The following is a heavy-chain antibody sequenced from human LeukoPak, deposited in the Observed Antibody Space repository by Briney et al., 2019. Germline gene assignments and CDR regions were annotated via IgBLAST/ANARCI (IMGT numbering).Heavy chain of an antibody. V-gene: IGHV3-23*01. CDR2: ISGSGGST. J-gene: IGHJ4*02. CDR1: GFRFSDYS. CDR3: AKSPYYYDSSGYLS. Sequence: GGSLRLSCAASGFRFSDYSMNWVRQAPGKGLEWVSAISGSGGSTYYADSVKGRFTISRDNSKNTLYLQMNSLRAEDTAVYYCAKSPYYYDSSGYLSWGQGALVTVSS. D-gene: IGHD3-22*01.